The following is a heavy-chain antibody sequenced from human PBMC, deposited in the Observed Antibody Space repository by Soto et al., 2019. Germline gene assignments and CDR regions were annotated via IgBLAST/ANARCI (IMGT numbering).Heavy chain of an antibody. CDR1: CGSISSGGYY. J-gene: IGHJ6*02. V-gene: IGHV4-31*03. Sequence: SETLSLTCTVSCGSISSGGYYWSWIRQHPGKGLEWIGYIYYSGSTYYNPSLKSRVTISVDTSKNQFSLKLSSVTAADTAVYYCARVVTVYYGSGRGVYGMDVWGQGTTVTVSS. D-gene: IGHD3-10*01. CDR2: IYYSGST. CDR3: ARVVTVYYGSGRGVYGMDV.